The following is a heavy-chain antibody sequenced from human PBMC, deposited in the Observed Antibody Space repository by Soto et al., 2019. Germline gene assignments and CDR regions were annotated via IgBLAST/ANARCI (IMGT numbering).Heavy chain of an antibody. CDR1: GFTVNSHA. D-gene: IGHD2-8*01. Sequence: PGGSLRLSCAASGFTVNSHAMSWVRQAPGKGLEWVASISGSGDGTYYGDSVKGRFTISRDSSSSTLYLQMNNLRGEDTAVYFCTKSRRGILMVYGFGGMDVWGQGTTATVSS. CDR3: TKSRRGILMVYGFGGMDV. J-gene: IGHJ6*02. V-gene: IGHV3-23*01. CDR2: ISGSGDGT.